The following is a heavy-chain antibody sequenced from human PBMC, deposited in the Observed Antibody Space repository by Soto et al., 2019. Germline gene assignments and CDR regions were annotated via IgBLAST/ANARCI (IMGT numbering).Heavy chain of an antibody. Sequence: QVQLVQSGAEVKKPGASVKVSCKVSGYTLTELYMHWVRQAPGKGLEWMGGFDPEDGETIYAQKFQGRVTMTEDTSTDTAYMELSSLRSEDTAGYYCANMARIAARPGYNRFDPWGQGTLVTVSS. CDR3: ANMARIAARPGYNRFDP. V-gene: IGHV1-24*01. CDR2: FDPEDGET. D-gene: IGHD6-6*01. J-gene: IGHJ5*02. CDR1: GYTLTELY.